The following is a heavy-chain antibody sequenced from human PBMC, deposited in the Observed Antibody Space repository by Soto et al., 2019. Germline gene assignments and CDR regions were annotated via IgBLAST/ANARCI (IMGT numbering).Heavy chain of an antibody. CDR2: INHSGST. V-gene: IGHV4-34*01. Sequence: SETLSLTCAVYGGSFSGYYWSWIRQPPGKGLEWIGEINHSGSTNYNPSLKSRVTISVDTSKNQFSLKLSSVTAADTAVYYCARGTLYWARWRAKPDCSGGSCYSGWFDPWGQGTLVTVSS. D-gene: IGHD2-15*01. CDR3: ARGTLYWARWRAKPDCSGGSCYSGWFDP. J-gene: IGHJ5*02. CDR1: GGSFSGYY.